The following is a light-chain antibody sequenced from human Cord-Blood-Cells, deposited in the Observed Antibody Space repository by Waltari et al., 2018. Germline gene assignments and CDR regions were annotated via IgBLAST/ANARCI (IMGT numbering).Light chain of an antibody. CDR1: NIGSNS. J-gene: IGLJ1*01. CDR3: QVWDSSSDHYV. CDR2: YDS. Sequence: SYVLTPPPSVSVATGKTARITCGGNNIGSNSVHWYQQKPGQAPVLVIYYDSDRPSGIPERFSGSNSGNTATLTISRVEAGDEADYYCQVWDSSSDHYVFGTGTKVTVL. V-gene: IGLV3-21*04.